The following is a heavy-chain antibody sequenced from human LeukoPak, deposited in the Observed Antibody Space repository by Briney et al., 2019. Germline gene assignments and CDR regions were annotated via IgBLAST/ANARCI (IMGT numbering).Heavy chain of an antibody. CDR1: GFTFSSYA. V-gene: IGHV3-23*01. D-gene: IGHD2-8*01. CDR2: ISGSGGST. CDR3: AASPVYAMVWFDP. J-gene: IGHJ5*02. Sequence: GGSLRLSCAASGFTFSSYAMSRVRQAPGKGLEWVSAISGSGGSTYYADSVKGRFTISRDNSKNTLYLQMNSLRAEDTAVYYCAASPVYAMVWFDPWGQGTLVTVSS.